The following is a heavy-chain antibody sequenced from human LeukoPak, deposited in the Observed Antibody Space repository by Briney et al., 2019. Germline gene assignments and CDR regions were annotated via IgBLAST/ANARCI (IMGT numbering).Heavy chain of an antibody. Sequence: GGSLRLSCAASGFTFSSYGMNWVRQAPGKGLEWVSAITDSGVSTYYADSVKGRFTVSRDNSKNTLYLQMNSLRAEDTAVYHCAKELGYSSNPPVYFDYWGQGTLVTVSS. D-gene: IGHD2-2*01. CDR3: AKELGYSSNPPVYFDY. V-gene: IGHV3-23*01. J-gene: IGHJ4*02. CDR1: GFTFSSYG. CDR2: ITDSGVST.